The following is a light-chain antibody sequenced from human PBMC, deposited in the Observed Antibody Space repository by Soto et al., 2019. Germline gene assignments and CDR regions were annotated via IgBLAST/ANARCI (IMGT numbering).Light chain of an antibody. CDR3: SSYTCSIDLDV. CDR1: RSDVGGYNY. Sequence: QSALTQPASVSGSPGQSITISCTGTRSDVGGYNYVSWYQQHPGKAPKLMIYDVSNRPSGVSNRFSGSKSGNTASLTISGLQAEDEADYYCSSYTCSIDLDVFVIGSMVTVL. J-gene: IGLJ1*01. CDR2: DVS. V-gene: IGLV2-14*01.